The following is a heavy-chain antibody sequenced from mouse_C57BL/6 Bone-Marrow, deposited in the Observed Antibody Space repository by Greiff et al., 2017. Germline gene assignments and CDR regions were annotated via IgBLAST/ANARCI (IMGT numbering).Heavy chain of an antibody. CDR2: IDPENGDT. V-gene: IGHV14-4*01. J-gene: IGHJ2*01. CDR1: GFNIKDDY. Sequence: VQLQQSGAELVRPGASVKLSCTASGFNIKDDYMHWVKQRPEQGLEWIGWIDPENGDTEYASKFQGKATITADTSSNTAYLQLSSLTSEDTAVYYCIPFTTVVARGYWGQGTTLTVSS. CDR3: IPFTTVVARGY. D-gene: IGHD1-1*01.